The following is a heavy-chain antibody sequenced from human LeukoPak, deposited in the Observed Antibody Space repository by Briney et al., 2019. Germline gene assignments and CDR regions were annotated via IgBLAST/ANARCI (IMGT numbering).Heavy chain of an antibody. J-gene: IGHJ4*02. V-gene: IGHV3-21*01. CDR3: ARAALEWLSLDY. Sequence: GGSLRLSCAASGFTFSSYSMNRVRQAPGKGLEWVSSISSSSSYIYYADSVKGRFTISRDNAKNSLYLQMNSLRAEDTAVYYCARAALEWLSLDYWGQGTLVTVSS. D-gene: IGHD3-3*01. CDR1: GFTFSSYS. CDR2: ISSSSSYI.